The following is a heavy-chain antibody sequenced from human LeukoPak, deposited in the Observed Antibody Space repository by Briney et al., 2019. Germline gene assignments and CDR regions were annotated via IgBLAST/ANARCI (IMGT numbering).Heavy chain of an antibody. CDR1: GYSFTSYW. D-gene: IGHD3-22*01. J-gene: IGHJ4*02. V-gene: IGHV5-51*01. Sequence: GESLKISCKGSGYSFTSYWIGWVRQVPGKGLEWMGIIYPGDSDTRYSPSFQGQVTIPADKSISTAYLQWSSLKASDTAMYYCASTYYYDSSPSAGNHYFDYWGQGTLVTVSS. CDR3: ASTYYYDSSPSAGNHYFDY. CDR2: IYPGDSDT.